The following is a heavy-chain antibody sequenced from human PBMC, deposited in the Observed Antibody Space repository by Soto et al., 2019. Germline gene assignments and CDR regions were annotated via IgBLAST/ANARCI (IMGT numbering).Heavy chain of an antibody. CDR3: ARTPAGYSSGPLDY. V-gene: IGHV3-53*01. D-gene: IGHD6-19*01. CDR2: IYSGGST. J-gene: IGHJ4*02. CDR1: GFTVSSNY. Sequence: GGSLRLSCAASGFTVSSNYMSWVRQAPGKGLEWVSVIYSGGSTYYADSVKGRFTISRDNSKNTLYLQMNSLRAEDTAVYYCARTPAGYSSGPLDYWGQGTLVTVSS.